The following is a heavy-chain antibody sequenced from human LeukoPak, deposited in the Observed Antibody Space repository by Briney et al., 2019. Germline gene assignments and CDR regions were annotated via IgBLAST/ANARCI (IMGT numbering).Heavy chain of an antibody. CDR1: GGSISSSSYY. Sequence: SETLSLTCTVSGGSISSSSYYWGWIRQPPGKGLEWIGEINHSGSTNYNPSLKSRVTISVDTSKNQFSLKLSSVTAADTAVYYCARLYNWNPYIDYWGQGTLVTVSS. D-gene: IGHD1-20*01. V-gene: IGHV4-39*07. CDR2: INHSGST. J-gene: IGHJ4*02. CDR3: ARLYNWNPYIDY.